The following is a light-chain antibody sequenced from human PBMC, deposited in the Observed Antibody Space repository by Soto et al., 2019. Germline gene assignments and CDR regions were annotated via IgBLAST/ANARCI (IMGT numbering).Light chain of an antibody. CDR3: QKYNSAPFT. CDR2: SAS. CDR1: QGISSS. V-gene: IGKV1-27*01. J-gene: IGKJ3*01. Sequence: DVQMTQSPSSLSASVGDNVTITCRARQGISSSLAWYQQTPGKVPKLLIYSASTLQSGVRSRFSGSGSGTVFTLTINSLQPEDVASYYCQKYNSAPFTFGPGTKVDLK.